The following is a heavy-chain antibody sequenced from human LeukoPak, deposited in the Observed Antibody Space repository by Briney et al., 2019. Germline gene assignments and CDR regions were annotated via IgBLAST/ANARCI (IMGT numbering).Heavy chain of an antibody. Sequence: ASVKVSCKASGGTFSSYAISWVRQAPGQGLEWMGGIIPIFGTANSAQKFQGRVTITADESTSTAYMELSSLRSEDTAVYYCARSTTVVTEYFQHWGQGTLVTVSS. CDR2: IIPIFGTA. J-gene: IGHJ1*01. V-gene: IGHV1-69*13. D-gene: IGHD4-23*01. CDR1: GGTFSSYA. CDR3: ARSTTVVTEYFQH.